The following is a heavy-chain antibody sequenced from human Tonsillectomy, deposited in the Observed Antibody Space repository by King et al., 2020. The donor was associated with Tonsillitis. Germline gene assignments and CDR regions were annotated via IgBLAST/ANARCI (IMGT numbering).Heavy chain of an antibody. CDR1: GFTFSSYS. CDR3: AREGSERGYSSIDY. V-gene: IGHV3-21*01. D-gene: IGHD5-18*01. Sequence: VQLVESGGGLVKPGGSLRLSCAASGFTFSSYSMNWVRQAPGKGLEWVSSISSSSSYIYYSYSVKGRFTISRDNAKNSLYLHMNSLRAEDTAVYYCAREGSERGYSSIDYWGQGTLVTVSS. J-gene: IGHJ4*02. CDR2: ISSSSSYI.